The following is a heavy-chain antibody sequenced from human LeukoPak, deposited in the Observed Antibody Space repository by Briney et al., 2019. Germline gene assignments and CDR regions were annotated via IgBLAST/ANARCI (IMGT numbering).Heavy chain of an antibody. V-gene: IGHV3-21*01. CDR2: ISSTSAYI. CDR3: ARGHGPGTPPLGY. CDR1: GFTFSSYT. D-gene: IGHD3-10*01. J-gene: IGHJ4*02. Sequence: PGGSLRLSCAASGFTFSSYTMSWVRQAPGKGLEWVSSISSTSAYIYYADSVKGRFTISRDNAKNSLSLQMNSLRAEDTAVYYCARGHGPGTPPLGYWGQGTLVTVSS.